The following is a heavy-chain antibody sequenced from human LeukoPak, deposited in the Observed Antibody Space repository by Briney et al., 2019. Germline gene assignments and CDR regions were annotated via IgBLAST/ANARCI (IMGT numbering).Heavy chain of an antibody. D-gene: IGHD3-10*01. CDR3: ARHYGP. J-gene: IGHJ5*02. Sequence: YYWMHWVRQPPGKGLEWIGSIYDSGSTYFNPSLKSRVTISVDTPKNQFSLKLNSVTAADTAVYYCARHYGPWGQGTLVTVSS. V-gene: IGHV4-39*01. CDR1: YY. CDR2: IYDSGST.